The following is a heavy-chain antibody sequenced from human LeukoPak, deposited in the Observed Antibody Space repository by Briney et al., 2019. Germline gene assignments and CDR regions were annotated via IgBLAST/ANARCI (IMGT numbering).Heavy chain of an antibody. V-gene: IGHV3-53*01. CDR3: ARDPLH. J-gene: IGHJ4*02. CDR1: GFIASSNY. CDR2: IYSGGTT. Sequence: PGGSLRLSCAASGFIASSNYMNWLRQAPGKGLEWVSVIYSGGTTYYADSVKGRFTVSRDLSSNTVLLQMNSLRVEDTAMYYCARDPLHWGQGTLVTVSS.